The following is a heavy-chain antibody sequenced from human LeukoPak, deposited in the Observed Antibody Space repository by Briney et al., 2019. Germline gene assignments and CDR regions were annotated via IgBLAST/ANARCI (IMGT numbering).Heavy chain of an antibody. V-gene: IGHV4-39*07. D-gene: IGHD6-13*01. CDR1: GGSISSGDYY. CDR3: ARGLRAAAGRFDY. CDR2: INRSGST. J-gene: IGHJ4*02. Sequence: SETLSLTCTVSGGSISSGDYYWSWIRQPPGKGLEWIGEINRSGSTNYNPSLKSRVTISVDTSKNQFSLKLSSVTAADTAVHYCARGLRAAAGRFDYWGQGTLVTVSS.